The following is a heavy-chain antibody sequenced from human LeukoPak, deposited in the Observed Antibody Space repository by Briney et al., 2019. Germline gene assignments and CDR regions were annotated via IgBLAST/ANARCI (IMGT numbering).Heavy chain of an antibody. CDR2: VTNNGDTT. CDR3: ARGHPYNYGSNYMDV. Sequence: PGGSLRLSCEASGFNFSAYAMHWVRQAPGKGLEYVSVVTNNGDTTYYANSVKGRFTISRDNSKSTLFLQMDSLRGGDMGVYYCARGHPYNYGSNYMDVWGSGTTVTVS. D-gene: IGHD3-10*01. J-gene: IGHJ6*03. V-gene: IGHV3-64*01. CDR1: GFNFSAYA.